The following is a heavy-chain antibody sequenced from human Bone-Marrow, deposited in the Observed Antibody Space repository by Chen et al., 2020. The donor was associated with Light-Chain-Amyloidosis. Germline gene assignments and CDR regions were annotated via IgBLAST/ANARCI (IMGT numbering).Heavy chain of an antibody. Sequence: QVQLVQSGAEGKKPGASVKVSCKASGYTFTSNAMHWVRQAPGQRLEWMGWINAGNGNTKYSQKFQGRVTITRDTSASTAYMELSSLRSEDTAVYYCASPGTYYYDSSGYYSDYYYGMDVWGQGTTVTVSS. J-gene: IGHJ6*02. V-gene: IGHV1-3*01. CDR2: INAGNGNT. CDR1: GYTFTSNA. D-gene: IGHD3-22*01. CDR3: ASPGTYYYDSSGYYSDYYYGMDV.